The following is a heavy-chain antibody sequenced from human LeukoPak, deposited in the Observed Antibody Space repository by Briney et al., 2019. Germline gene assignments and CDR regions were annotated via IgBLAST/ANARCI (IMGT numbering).Heavy chain of an antibody. J-gene: IGHJ1*01. V-gene: IGHV3-23*01. CDR1: GFTVSSNY. CDR2: ISGSGGST. D-gene: IGHD4-17*01. CDR3: AKRHTGLRESAEYFQH. Sequence: GGSLRLSCAASGFTVSSNYMSWVRQAPGKGLEWVSAISGSGGSTYYADSVKGRFTISRDNSKNTLYLQMNSLRAEDTAVYYCAKRHTGLRESAEYFQHWGQGTLVTVSS.